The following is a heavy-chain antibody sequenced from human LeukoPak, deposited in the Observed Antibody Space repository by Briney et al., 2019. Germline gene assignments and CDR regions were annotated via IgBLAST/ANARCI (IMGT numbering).Heavy chain of an antibody. CDR2: ISSSSSTI. Sequence: PGGSLRLSCAASGFTFSSYSMNWVRQAPGKGLEWVSYISSSSSTIYYADSVKGRFTISRDNAKNSLYLQMNSLRAEDTAVYYCASPFSQWLVTSEVGYWGQGTLVTVSS. J-gene: IGHJ4*02. D-gene: IGHD6-19*01. CDR1: GFTFSSYS. V-gene: IGHV3-48*01. CDR3: ASPFSQWLVTSEVGY.